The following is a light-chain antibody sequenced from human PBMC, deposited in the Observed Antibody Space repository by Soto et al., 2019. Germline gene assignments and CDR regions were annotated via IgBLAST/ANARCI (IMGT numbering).Light chain of an antibody. CDR2: DAS. CDR3: QQYKSSRT. V-gene: IGKV1-5*01. Sequence: DIQRTQSPSTLSASVGDRVTITCRASQDINDWLAWYQQKPGNAPKFLIYDASTLQSGVPSRFSGSGSGTEFTLTITSLHPDDFATYYCQQYKSSRTVGQGTKVDIK. J-gene: IGKJ1*01. CDR1: QDINDW.